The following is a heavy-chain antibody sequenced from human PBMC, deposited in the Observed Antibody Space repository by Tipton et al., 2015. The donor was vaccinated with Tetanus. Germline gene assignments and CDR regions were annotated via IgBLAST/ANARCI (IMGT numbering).Heavy chain of an antibody. J-gene: IGHJ4*02. D-gene: IGHD2-15*01. Sequence: LSLTCAASGFIFSSYGIHWVRQAPGKGLEWLAVSWYDGTDKYYADSVKGRFTISRDNSKNTLYLQMNSLRAEDTALYYCARVADCSGGSCFSGDFDTWGQGTQVTVSS. CDR1: GFIFSSYG. V-gene: IGHV3-33*01. CDR3: ARVADCSGGSCFSGDFDT. CDR2: SWYDGTDK.